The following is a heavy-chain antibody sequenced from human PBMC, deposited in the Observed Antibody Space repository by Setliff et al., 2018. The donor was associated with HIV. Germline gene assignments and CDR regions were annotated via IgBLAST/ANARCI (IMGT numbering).Heavy chain of an antibody. J-gene: IGHJ6*03. CDR3: ATNPEMATINYYYYYMDV. CDR2: IIPIFGTP. CDR1: GGTFRGVG. Sequence: SEKVSCNASGGTFRGVGISWVVQAPGQGLEWMGQIIPIFGTPRYARKFQGRVTITADESTSTVYMELSSLRSEDTAVYYCATNPEMATINYYYYYMDVWGKGTTVTVSS. V-gene: IGHV1-69*13. D-gene: IGHD5-12*01.